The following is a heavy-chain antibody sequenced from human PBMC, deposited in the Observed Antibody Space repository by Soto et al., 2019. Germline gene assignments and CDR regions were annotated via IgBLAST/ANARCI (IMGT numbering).Heavy chain of an antibody. V-gene: IGHV3-23*01. J-gene: IGHJ3*02. D-gene: IGHD3-3*01. CDR3: AKDWGTDRFSVRAFDI. Sequence: PGGSLRLSCAASGFTFSYHAMNWVRQAPGKGLEWVSVLSGSGGNIDYAGSVKGRFIISRDNSENMLYLQMNSLRAEDTAVYYCAKDWGTDRFSVRAFDIWGQGTVVTVSS. CDR2: LSGSGGNI. CDR1: GFTFSYHA.